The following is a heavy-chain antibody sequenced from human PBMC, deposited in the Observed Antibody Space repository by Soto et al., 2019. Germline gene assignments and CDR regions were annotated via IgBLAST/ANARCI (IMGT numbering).Heavy chain of an antibody. CDR3: ARDSDYYDSSGYFPEYFQH. J-gene: IGHJ1*01. Sequence: EVQLVESGGGLVQPGGSLRLSCAASGFTFSSYSMNWVRQAPGKGLEWVSYISRSSSTTYYADSVKGRFTISRDNAKNSLYLQMNSLSDEDTAVYYCARDSDYYDSSGYFPEYFQHWGQGTLVTVSS. D-gene: IGHD3-22*01. CDR1: GFTFSSYS. CDR2: ISRSSSTT. V-gene: IGHV3-48*02.